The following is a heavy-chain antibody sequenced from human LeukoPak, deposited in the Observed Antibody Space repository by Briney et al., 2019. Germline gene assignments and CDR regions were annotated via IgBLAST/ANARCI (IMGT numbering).Heavy chain of an antibody. J-gene: IGHJ4*02. CDR2: IYSSGST. CDR3: ARGGKATVVTV. D-gene: IGHD4-23*01. Sequence: SETLSLPCTVSGGSISSYYWSWIRQPAGKGLEWIGRIYSSGSTHYNPSLKSRVTMSVDTSKNQFSLKLSSVTAADTAVYYCARGGKATVVTVWGQGTLVTVSS. V-gene: IGHV4-4*07. CDR1: GGSISSYY.